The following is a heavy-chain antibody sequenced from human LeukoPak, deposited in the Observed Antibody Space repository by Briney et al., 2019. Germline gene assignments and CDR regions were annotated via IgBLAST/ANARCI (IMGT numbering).Heavy chain of an antibody. CDR1: GFTFSSYG. Sequence: GGSLRLSCAASGFTFSSYGMSWVRQAPGKGLEWVSAISGSGGSTYYADSVKGRFTISRGNSKNTLYLQMNSLRAEDTAVYYCAKRKDSSGYYYAYWGQGTLVTVSS. CDR2: ISGSGGST. D-gene: IGHD3-22*01. J-gene: IGHJ4*02. CDR3: AKRKDSSGYYYAY. V-gene: IGHV3-23*01.